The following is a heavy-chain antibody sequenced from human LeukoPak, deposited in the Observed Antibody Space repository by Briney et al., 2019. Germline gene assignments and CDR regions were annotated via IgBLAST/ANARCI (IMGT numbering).Heavy chain of an antibody. CDR2: IKQDGREK. Sequence: GGALRPSRAASGLTYSSHWRSWVREAAGEGLEWVANIKQDGREKYHVESVKGRFTISRDNAKNSLYLQMNSLRAEDTAVYYCARSGGIAAAGTMYWGQGTLVTVSS. V-gene: IGHV3-7*01. CDR3: ARSGGIAAAGTMY. J-gene: IGHJ4*02. CDR1: GLTYSSHW. D-gene: IGHD6-13*01.